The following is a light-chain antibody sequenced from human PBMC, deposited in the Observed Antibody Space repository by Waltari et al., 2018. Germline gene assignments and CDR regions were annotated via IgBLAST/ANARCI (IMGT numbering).Light chain of an antibody. V-gene: IGKV3-15*01. Sequence: EIVMTQSPATLSVSPGESVPLSCRASQSVGSNLAWYQQKPGPAPRLLISSASTRATGIPARLSGSGSGTQFTLTISSLQSEDFAVYDCQQCEDWPPSITFGQGTRLEFK. J-gene: IGKJ5*01. CDR2: SAS. CDR1: QSVGSN. CDR3: QQCEDWPPSIT.